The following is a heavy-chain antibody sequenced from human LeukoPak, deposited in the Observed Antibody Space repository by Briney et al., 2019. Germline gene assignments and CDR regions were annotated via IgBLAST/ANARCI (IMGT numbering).Heavy chain of an antibody. Sequence: GGSLRLSCAASGFTLSDYGMHWVRQAPGKGLEWVAFVRYDGSYNYYANSVKGRFTISRDNSKNTLYLQMNSLRAEDTAVYYCAKDFNYDFWNAYSPYYFDSWGQGTLVTVSS. CDR2: VRYDGSYN. D-gene: IGHD3-3*01. V-gene: IGHV3-30*02. CDR1: GFTLSDYG. CDR3: AKDFNYDFWNAYSPYYFDS. J-gene: IGHJ4*02.